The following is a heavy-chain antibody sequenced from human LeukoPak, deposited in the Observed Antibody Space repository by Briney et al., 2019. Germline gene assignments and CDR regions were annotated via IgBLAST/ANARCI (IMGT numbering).Heavy chain of an antibody. D-gene: IGHD3-10*02. J-gene: IGHJ6*04. CDR1: GFTFSSYE. Sequence: TGGSLRLSCAASGFTFSSYEMNWVRQAPGKGLEWVVKGRFTISRDNAKNSLYLQMNSLRAEDTAVYYCAELGITMIGGVWGKGTTVTISS. CDR3: AELGITMIGGV. V-gene: IGHV3-48*03.